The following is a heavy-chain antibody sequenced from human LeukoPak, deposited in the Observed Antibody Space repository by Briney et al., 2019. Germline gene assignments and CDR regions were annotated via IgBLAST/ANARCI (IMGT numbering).Heavy chain of an antibody. V-gene: IGHV1-46*01. CDR1: GYTFTSYY. Sequence: GASVKVSCKASGYTFTSYYMHWVRQAPGQGLEWMGIINPSGGSTSYAQKFQGRVTMTTDTSTNTVHMDLRSLRSDDTAVYFCARDANWLTPSWASFRHWGQGTLLTVSS. CDR2: INPSGGST. CDR3: ARDANWLTPSWASFRH. J-gene: IGHJ1*01. D-gene: IGHD1-1*01.